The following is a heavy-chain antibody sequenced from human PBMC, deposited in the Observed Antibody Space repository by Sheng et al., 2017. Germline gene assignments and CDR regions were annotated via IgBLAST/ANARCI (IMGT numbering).Heavy chain of an antibody. CDR3: ARDNPYSWNPSEHDAFD. Sequence: QVQLVQSGAEVKKPGASVKVSCKASGYTFTGHYMHWVRQAPGQGLEWMGWINPNSGGTKYAQKFQGRVTMTRDTSISTAYMEVRTLRSDDTAVYYCARDNPYSWNPSEHDAFD. D-gene: IGHD1-20*01. J-gene: IGHJ3*01. CDR2: INPNSGGT. CDR1: GYTFTGHY. V-gene: IGHV1-2*02.